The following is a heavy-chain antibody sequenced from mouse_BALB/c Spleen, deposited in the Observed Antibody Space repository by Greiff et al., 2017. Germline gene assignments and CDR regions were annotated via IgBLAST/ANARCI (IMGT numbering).Heavy chain of an antibody. CDR3: ARDLDY. V-gene: IGHV5-6-3*01. CDR1: GFTFSSYG. Sequence: EVMLVESGGGLVQPGGSLKLSCAASGFTFSSYGMSWVRQTPDKRLELVATINSNGGSTYYPDSVKGRFTISRDNAKNTLYLQMSSLKSEDTAMYCCARDLDYWGQGTTLTVSS. CDR2: INSNGGST. J-gene: IGHJ2*01.